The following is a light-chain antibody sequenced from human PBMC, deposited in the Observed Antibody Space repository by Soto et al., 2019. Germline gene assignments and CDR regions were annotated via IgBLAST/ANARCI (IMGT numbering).Light chain of an antibody. V-gene: IGLV2-23*01. Sequence: QSALTQPASVSGSPGQSITISCTGTNNDVGSYNLVSWYQQDPGKAPKVIIYEGTKRPSGSSNRFSGSKSGNTASLTISGLQAEDEADYYCCSFAGSDSVIFGGGTKVTVL. CDR1: NNDVGSYNL. J-gene: IGLJ2*01. CDR3: CSFAGSDSVI. CDR2: EGT.